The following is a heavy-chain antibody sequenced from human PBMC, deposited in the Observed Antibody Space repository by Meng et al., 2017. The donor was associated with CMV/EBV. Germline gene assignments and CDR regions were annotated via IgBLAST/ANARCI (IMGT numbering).Heavy chain of an antibody. CDR2: INPNSGGT. CDR3: ARFWEDCSSTSCYTDWFDP. J-gene: IGHJ5*02. D-gene: IGHD2-2*02. Sequence: FTGYYMHWVRQAPGQGLEWMGWINPNSGGTNYAQKFQGRVTVTRDTSISTAYMELSRLRSDDTAVYYCARFWEDCSSTSCYTDWFDPWGQGTLVTVSS. V-gene: IGHV1-2*02. CDR1: FTGYY.